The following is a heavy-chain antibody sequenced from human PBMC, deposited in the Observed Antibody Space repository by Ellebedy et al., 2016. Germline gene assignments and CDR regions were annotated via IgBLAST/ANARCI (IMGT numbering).Heavy chain of an antibody. V-gene: IGHV3-7*01. CDR1: GFTFNTYW. CDR2: INPDGSQK. Sequence: GESLKISXAASGFTFNTYWMAWVRQAPGKGLEWVANINPDGSQKYYVDSVKGRFTIFRDNAKNSLSLQMNSLRADDTAVYYCARDHPHTYGYGWDVIDYWGQGTLVTVSS. CDR3: ARDHPHTYGYGWDVIDY. J-gene: IGHJ4*02. D-gene: IGHD5-18*01.